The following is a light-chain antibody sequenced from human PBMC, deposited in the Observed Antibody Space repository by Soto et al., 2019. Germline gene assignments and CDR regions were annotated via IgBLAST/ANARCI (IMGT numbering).Light chain of an antibody. CDR1: SSNIGSNS. V-gene: IGLV1-44*01. CDR2: TSN. J-gene: IGLJ2*01. CDR3: AASYDSLNGVV. Sequence: QSVLTQPPSASGTPGQRVTISCSGSSSNIGSNSVNWYQQRPGTAPKLLMYTSNQRPSGVTDRFSGSKSGTSASLAISGLQYEDESDDYWAASYDSLNGVVFGGGNKLTVL.